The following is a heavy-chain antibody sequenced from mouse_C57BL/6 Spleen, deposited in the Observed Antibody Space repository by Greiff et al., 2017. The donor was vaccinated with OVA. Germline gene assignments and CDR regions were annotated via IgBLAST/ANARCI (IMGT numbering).Heavy chain of an antibody. CDR3: ARSTTVDPFDY. J-gene: IGHJ2*01. Sequence: SGAELARPGASVKLSCKASGYTFTSYGISWVKQRTGQGLEWIGEIYPRSGNTYYNEKFKGKATLTADKSSSTAYMELRSLTSEDSAVYFCARSTTVDPFDYWGQGTTLTVSS. CDR2: IYPRSGNT. D-gene: IGHD1-1*01. V-gene: IGHV1-81*01. CDR1: GYTFTSYG.